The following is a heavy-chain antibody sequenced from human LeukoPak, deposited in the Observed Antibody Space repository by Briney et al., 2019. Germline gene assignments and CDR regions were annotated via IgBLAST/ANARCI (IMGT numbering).Heavy chain of an antibody. Sequence: GGSLRLSCGASGFTFNSYNMNWVRQAPGKGLEWVSYISSSSSIIYYTDSVKGRFTISRDNSKNTLYLQMNSLRAEDTAVYYCARVHGDRTTKGGNAFDIWGQGTMVTVSS. J-gene: IGHJ3*02. D-gene: IGHD4-17*01. CDR1: GFTFNSYN. CDR3: ARVHGDRTTKGGNAFDI. V-gene: IGHV3-48*01. CDR2: ISSSSSII.